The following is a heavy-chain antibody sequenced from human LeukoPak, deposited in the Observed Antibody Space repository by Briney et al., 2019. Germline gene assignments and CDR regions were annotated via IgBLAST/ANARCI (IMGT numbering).Heavy chain of an antibody. CDR1: GFTFDDYA. Sequence: GGSLRLSCAASGFTFDDYAMHWVRQAPGKGLEWVSGISWNSGSIGYADSVKGRFTISRDNAKNSLYLQMNSLRAEDTALYYCAKGGVYGSGSYLRFDPWGQGTLVTVSS. J-gene: IGHJ5*02. CDR3: AKGGVYGSGSYLRFDP. D-gene: IGHD3-10*01. V-gene: IGHV3-9*01. CDR2: ISWNSGSI.